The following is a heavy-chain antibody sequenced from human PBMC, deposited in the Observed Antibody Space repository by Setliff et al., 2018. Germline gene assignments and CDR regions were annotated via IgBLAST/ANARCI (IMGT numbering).Heavy chain of an antibody. CDR3: ARHFRSSKVQFLEYLTDYYFDS. Sequence: LSLTCTVSGVSISSSSFYWAWIRQPPGKGLEWIGSIYYSGSTYYNPSLTSRVTISVDTSNNQFSLNLRSVTAADTAIYYCARHFRSSKVQFLEYLTDYYFDSWGQGTLVTVSS. J-gene: IGHJ4*02. D-gene: IGHD3-3*01. CDR1: GVSISSSSFY. CDR2: IYYSGST. V-gene: IGHV4-39*01.